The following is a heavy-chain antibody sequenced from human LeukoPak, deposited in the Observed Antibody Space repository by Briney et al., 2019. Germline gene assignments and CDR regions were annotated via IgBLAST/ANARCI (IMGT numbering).Heavy chain of an antibody. CDR2: INSDGSVT. Sequence: GGSLRLSCAVSGFTFSSYWMHWVRQAPGKGLVWVSRINSDGSVTGYADSVKGRFTISRDNAKSTLYVQMNSLRAEDTAVYYCARGYGMDVWGQGKTVTVSS. CDR1: GFTFSSYW. J-gene: IGHJ6*02. CDR3: ARGYGMDV. D-gene: IGHD3-10*01. V-gene: IGHV3-74*01.